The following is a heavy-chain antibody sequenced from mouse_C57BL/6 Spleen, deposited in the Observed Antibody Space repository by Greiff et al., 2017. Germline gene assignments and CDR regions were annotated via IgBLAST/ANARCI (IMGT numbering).Heavy chain of an antibody. D-gene: IGHD1-1*01. CDR1: GYTFTSYW. CDR3: AREGLYCYDSSPWYFDG. V-gene: IGHV1-55*01. J-gene: IGHJ1*03. CDR2: IYPGSGSP. Sequence: QVQLQQSGAELVKPGASVKLSCKASGYTFTSYWITWVKQRPGQGLEWIGDIYPGSGSPNYNEKFKSKATLTVDPSSSTAYMQLSSLTAEDSAVYYCAREGLYCYDSSPWYFDGWGTGTTVTVSA.